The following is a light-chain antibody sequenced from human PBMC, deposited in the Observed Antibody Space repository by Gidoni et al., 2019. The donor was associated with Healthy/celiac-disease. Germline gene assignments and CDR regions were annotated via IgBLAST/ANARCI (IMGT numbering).Light chain of an antibody. CDR3: AAWDDSLSGL. CDR2: RNN. Sequence: QSVLTQPPSASGTPCQTVTISCSGSSSNIGSTYVYWYQQLPGTAPKLLIYRNNQRPSGVPDRFYGAKSGTSASLAISGLRSEDEADYYWAAWDDSLSGLFGGGTKLTVL. CDR1: SSNIGSTY. V-gene: IGLV1-47*01. J-gene: IGLJ2*01.